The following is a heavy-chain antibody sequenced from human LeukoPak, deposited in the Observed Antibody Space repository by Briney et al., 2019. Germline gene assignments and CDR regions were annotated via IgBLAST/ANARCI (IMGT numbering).Heavy chain of an antibody. D-gene: IGHD5-24*01. Sequence: SSETLSLTCAVYGGSFSGYYWSWIRQPPGKGREWIGEINHSGSTNYNPSLKSRVTISVDTSKNQFSLKLSSVTAADTAVYYCARRSSKRFNWYFDLWGLGTLVTVSS. V-gene: IGHV4-34*01. CDR1: GGSFSGYY. CDR3: ARRSSKRFNWYFDL. J-gene: IGHJ2*01. CDR2: INHSGST.